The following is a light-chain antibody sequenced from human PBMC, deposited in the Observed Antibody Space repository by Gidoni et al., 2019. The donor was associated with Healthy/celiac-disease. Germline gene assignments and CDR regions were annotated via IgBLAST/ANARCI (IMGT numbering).Light chain of an antibody. Sequence: EIVLTQSPATLSLSPGERATLSCRASQTVSSYLAWYQQKPGQAPRLLIYEASNRATGIPARFSGSGSGTEFTLTISSLGPEDVAVYDCQQRSNWTLFITFXQXTRLEIK. CDR1: QTVSSY. V-gene: IGKV3-11*01. J-gene: IGKJ5*01. CDR3: QQRSNWTLFIT. CDR2: EAS.